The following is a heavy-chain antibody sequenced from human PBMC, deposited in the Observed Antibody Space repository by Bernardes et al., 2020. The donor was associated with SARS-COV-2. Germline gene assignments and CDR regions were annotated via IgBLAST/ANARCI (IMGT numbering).Heavy chain of an antibody. CDR3: ARDMVGPYDQ. CDR1: GFTVSNTC. Sequence: GGSLRLSCAASGFTVSNTCMHWVRQVPGKGLVWVSRISDYDSRTDYADSVKGRFTMSRDNAKNTVNLQMNNLRVEDTAIYYCARDMVGPYDQWGQGTLVTVSA. CDR2: ISDYDSRT. J-gene: IGHJ5*02. D-gene: IGHD3-10*01. V-gene: IGHV3-74*01.